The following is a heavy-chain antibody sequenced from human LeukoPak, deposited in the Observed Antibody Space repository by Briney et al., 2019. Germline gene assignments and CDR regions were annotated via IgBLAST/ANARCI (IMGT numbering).Heavy chain of an antibody. Sequence: SETLSLTCTVSGYSISSGYYWGWIRQPPGKGLEWIGYIYYSGSTNYNPSLKSRVTISVDTSKNQFSLKLSSVTAADTAVYYCARLRADYFDYWGQGTLVTVSS. CDR2: IYYSGST. V-gene: IGHV4-61*01. J-gene: IGHJ4*02. CDR3: ARLRADYFDY. CDR1: GYSISSGYY. D-gene: IGHD4-17*01.